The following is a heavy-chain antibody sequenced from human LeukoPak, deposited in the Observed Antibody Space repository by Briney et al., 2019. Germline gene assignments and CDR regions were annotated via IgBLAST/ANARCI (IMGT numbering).Heavy chain of an antibody. J-gene: IGHJ5*02. D-gene: IGHD3-3*01. CDR1: GGTFSSYA. CDR3: ASFGAYGKTPPNWFDP. Sequence: SVKVSCKASGGTFSSYAISWVRQAPGQGLEWMGEIIPIFGTANYAQKFQGRVTITADESTSTAYMELSSLRSEDTAVYYCASFGAYGKTPPNWFDPWGQGTLVTVSS. CDR2: IIPIFGTA. V-gene: IGHV1-69*13.